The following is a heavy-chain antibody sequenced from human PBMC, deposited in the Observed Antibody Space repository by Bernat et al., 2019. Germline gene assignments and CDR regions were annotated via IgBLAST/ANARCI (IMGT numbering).Heavy chain of an antibody. D-gene: IGHD6-19*01. CDR2: ISFDGNNK. CDR1: GFTLKTYA. Sequence: QVQLVESGGGAVQPGRSLRLSCIASGFTLKTYAMHWVRQAPGKGLEWMAAISFDGNNKFHADSVKGRFTISRDNSKNTLYLQMNSLRTEDTAVYYCARDQGQWTKQDYWGQGTLVNVSS. J-gene: IGHJ4*02. V-gene: IGHV3-30-3*01. CDR3: ARDQGQWTKQDY.